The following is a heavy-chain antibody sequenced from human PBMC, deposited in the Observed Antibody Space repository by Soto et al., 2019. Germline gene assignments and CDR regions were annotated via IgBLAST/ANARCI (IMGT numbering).Heavy chain of an antibody. J-gene: IGHJ5*02. Sequence: ETLSLTCTVSGGSISSYYWSWIRQPPGKGLEWIGYIYYSGSTNYNPSLKSRVTISVDTSKNQFSLKLSSVTAADTAVYYCARARGYSGYVQYNWFDPWGQGTLVTVSS. CDR3: ARARGYSGYVQYNWFDP. CDR1: GGSISSYY. D-gene: IGHD5-12*01. CDR2: IYYSGST. V-gene: IGHV4-59*01.